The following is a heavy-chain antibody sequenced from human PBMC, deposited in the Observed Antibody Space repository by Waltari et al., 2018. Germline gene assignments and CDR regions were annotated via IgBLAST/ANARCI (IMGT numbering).Heavy chain of an antibody. CDR3: AKERLTVATESFDS. V-gene: IGHV3-23*01. J-gene: IGHJ4*02. D-gene: IGHD4-17*01. Sequence: EVQLLESGGGLVQPGGFLRLSCAASGLLCRAYGLNWVRQAQGKGLEWVAGISDSGGKTFYADSAKGRFTISRDNSQKTLYLQMNGLGVDDTAVYFCAKERLTVATESFDSWGQGTLVTVSS. CDR1: GLLCRAYG. CDR2: ISDSGGKT.